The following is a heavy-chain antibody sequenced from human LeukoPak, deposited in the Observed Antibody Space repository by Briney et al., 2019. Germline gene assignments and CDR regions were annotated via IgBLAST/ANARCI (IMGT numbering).Heavy chain of an antibody. CDR3: ARRHPSGYYYDY. D-gene: IGHD3-22*01. CDR2: IYYSGST. CDR1: GGSISSYY. J-gene: IGHJ4*02. V-gene: IGHV4-59*08. Sequence: SETLSLTCTVSGGSISSYYWSWIRQPPGKGLEWIGYIYYSGSTNYNPSLKSRVTISVDTSKNQFSLKLSSVTAADTAVYYCARRHPSGYYYDYWGQGTLVTVSS.